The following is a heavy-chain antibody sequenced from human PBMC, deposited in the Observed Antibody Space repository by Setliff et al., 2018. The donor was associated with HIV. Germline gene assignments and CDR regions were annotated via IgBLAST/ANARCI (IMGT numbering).Heavy chain of an antibody. Sequence: GSLRLSCVASGFTFSSYAMSWVRQAPGKGLEWVSLISGSGANTYYADSVKGRFTISRDKSNTLYLQVNSLRAEDTAVYYCARYGLDGVTIFSPLSGYMDVWGKGTTVTVSS. CDR1: GFTFSSYA. CDR3: ARYGLDGVTIFSPLSGYMDV. J-gene: IGHJ6*03. CDR2: ISGSGANT. D-gene: IGHD3-10*01. V-gene: IGHV3-23*01.